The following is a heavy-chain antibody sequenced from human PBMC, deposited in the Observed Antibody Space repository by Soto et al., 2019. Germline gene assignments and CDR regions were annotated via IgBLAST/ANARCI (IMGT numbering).Heavy chain of an antibody. V-gene: IGHV5-10-1*01. CDR2: IDPSDSQT. J-gene: IGHJ4*02. D-gene: IGHD3-22*01. CDR3: AREYGSYDSSGCDY. CDR1: GYSFAGYW. Sequence: GESLKISCKGSGYSFAGYWITWVRQKPGKGLEWMGRIDPSDSQTYYSPSFRGHVTISVTKSITTVFLQWSSLRASDTAMYYCAREYGSYDSSGCDYWGQGTLVTVSS.